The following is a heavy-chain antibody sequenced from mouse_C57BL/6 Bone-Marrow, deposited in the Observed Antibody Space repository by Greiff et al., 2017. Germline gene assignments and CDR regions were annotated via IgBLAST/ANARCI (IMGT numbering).Heavy chain of an antibody. CDR2: ISSGGSYT. J-gene: IGHJ2*01. V-gene: IGHV5-6*01. CDR1: GFTFSSYG. CDR3: ARQGITTVVATFDY. Sequence: EVKLQESGGDLVKPGGSLKLSCAASGFTFSSYGMSWVRQTPDKRLEWVATISSGGSYTYYPDSVKGRFTISRDNAKNTLYLQMSSLKSEDTAMYYCARQGITTVVATFDYWGQGTTLTVSS. D-gene: IGHD1-1*01.